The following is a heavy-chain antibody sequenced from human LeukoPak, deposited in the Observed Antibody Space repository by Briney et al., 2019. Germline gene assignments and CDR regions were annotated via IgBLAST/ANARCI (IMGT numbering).Heavy chain of an antibody. CDR2: ISYDGSNK. D-gene: IGHD1-26*01. CDR3: AKDLTSIVVGATGLGY. CDR1: GFTFSSYG. J-gene: IGHJ4*02. Sequence: GRSLRLSCAASGFTFSSYGMHWVRQAPGKGLEWVAVISYDGSNKYYADSVKGRFTISRGNSKNTLYLQMNSLRAEDTAVYYCAKDLTSIVVGATGLGYWGQGILVTVSS. V-gene: IGHV3-30*18.